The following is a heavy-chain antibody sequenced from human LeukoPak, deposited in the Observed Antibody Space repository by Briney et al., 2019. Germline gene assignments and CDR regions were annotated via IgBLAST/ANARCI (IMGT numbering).Heavy chain of an antibody. Sequence: ASVKVSCKASGYTFTAYYMHWVRQAPGQGLEWMGWINPNSGGTNYAQKFQGRVTMTRDTSISTAYMELSSLTSDDTAVYYCARGPAAVGSQWGQGTLVTVSS. D-gene: IGHD6-13*01. CDR2: INPNSGGT. CDR1: GYTFTAYY. CDR3: ARGPAAVGSQ. V-gene: IGHV1-2*02. J-gene: IGHJ4*02.